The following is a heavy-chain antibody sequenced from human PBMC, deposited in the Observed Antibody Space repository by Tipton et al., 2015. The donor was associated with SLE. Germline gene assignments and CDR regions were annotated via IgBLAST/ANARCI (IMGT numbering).Heavy chain of an antibody. CDR1: GGSITSSGNY. CDR3: ARHVGGFWSGSSFDD. Sequence: TLSLTCTVSGGSITSSGNYWSWIRQPPGKGLEWIGEINHSGNTNYAPSLKSRVTISLDTNDYFSLRLSSVTAADTAVYYCARHVGGFWSGSSFDDWGQGTLVTVSS. J-gene: IGHJ4*02. CDR2: INHSGNT. D-gene: IGHD3-3*01. V-gene: IGHV4-39*01.